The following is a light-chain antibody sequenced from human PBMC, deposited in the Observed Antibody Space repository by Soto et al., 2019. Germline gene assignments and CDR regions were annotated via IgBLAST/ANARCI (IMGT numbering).Light chain of an antibody. CDR2: DAS. V-gene: IGKV3-11*01. CDR1: DGVGHS. CDR3: LQRSDWRT. J-gene: IGKJ1*01. Sequence: IVLTQSPVSLSLSPGERATLSCRASDGVGHSLAWFQQRPGQAPRLLIYDASNRATGIPARFSGSGSGTDFTLTISRLEPEDFAVYYCLQRSDWRTFGRGTKVEIK.